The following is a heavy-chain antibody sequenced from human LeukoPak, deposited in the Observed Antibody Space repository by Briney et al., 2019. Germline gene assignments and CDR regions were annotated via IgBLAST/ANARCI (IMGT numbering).Heavy chain of an antibody. CDR3: ARAPYDFWSGYYGGLYFDY. J-gene: IGHJ4*02. CDR2: INHSGST. Sequence: SETLSLTCAVYGGSFSGYYWSWIRQPPGKGLEWIGEINHSGSTNYNPSLKSRVTISVDTSKNQFSLKLSSVTAADTAVYYCARAPYDFWSGYYGGLYFDYWGQGTLVTVPS. V-gene: IGHV4-34*01. CDR1: GGSFSGYY. D-gene: IGHD3-3*01.